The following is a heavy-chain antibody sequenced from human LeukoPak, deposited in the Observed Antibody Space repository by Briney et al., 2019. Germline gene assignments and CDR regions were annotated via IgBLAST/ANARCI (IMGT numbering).Heavy chain of an antibody. CDR2: VNHSGST. CDR1: GXSFSGYY. V-gene: IGHV4-34*01. Sequence: SETLSLTCAVYGXSFSGYYGNWIRQPPGKGLEWIGEVNHSGSTKYNPSLKSRVTTSVDTAKKQVSLKVSSVTAADTAVYYCARGGHYDSIYYYYGMDVWGQGTTVTVSS. CDR3: ARGGHYDSIYYYYGMDV. J-gene: IGHJ6*02. D-gene: IGHD3-22*01.